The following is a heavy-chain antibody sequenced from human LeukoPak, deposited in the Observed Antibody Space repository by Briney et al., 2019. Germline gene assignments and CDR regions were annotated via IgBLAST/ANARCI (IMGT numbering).Heavy chain of an antibody. Sequence: GFLRLSCAGSGFNLSRFGMSLVRQAPGEGLEWVSAISGSGGSTYYADSVKGRFTISRDNSKNTLYLQMNSLRAEDTAVYYCAKVYQLLIFDYWGQGTLVTVSS. V-gene: IGHV3-23*01. CDR1: GFNLSRFG. J-gene: IGHJ4*02. D-gene: IGHD2-2*01. CDR2: ISGSGGST. CDR3: AKVYQLLIFDY.